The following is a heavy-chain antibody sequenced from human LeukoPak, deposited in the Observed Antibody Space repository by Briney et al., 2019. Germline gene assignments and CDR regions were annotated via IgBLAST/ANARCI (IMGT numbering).Heavy chain of an antibody. V-gene: IGHV3-7*03. CDR3: AGDEGWTFDI. Sequence: GGSLRLSCAASGFSFSTHWMSWLRQAPGKGLEWVALIKQDGSVVHYVDSVKGRFTISRDNAKNSLSLQMNSLRADDTAVYYCAGDEGWTFDIWGQGTKVTVSS. J-gene: IGHJ3*02. CDR2: IKQDGSVV. D-gene: IGHD5-24*01. CDR1: GFSFSTHW.